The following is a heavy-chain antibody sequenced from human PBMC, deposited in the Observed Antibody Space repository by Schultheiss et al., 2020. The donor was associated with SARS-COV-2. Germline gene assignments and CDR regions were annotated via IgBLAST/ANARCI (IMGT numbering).Heavy chain of an antibody. V-gene: IGHV4-61*10. J-gene: IGHJ6*02. Sequence: SETLSLTCAVSGGSISSGGYSWSWIRQPAGKGLEWIGEINHSGSTNYNPSLKSRVTISVDTSKNQFSLKLSSVTAADTAVYYCASPSGLGYYDSSGYVRYYYGMDVWGQGTTVTVSS. CDR3: ASPSGLGYYDSSGYVRYYYGMDV. D-gene: IGHD3-22*01. CDR2: INHSGST. CDR1: GGSISSGGYS.